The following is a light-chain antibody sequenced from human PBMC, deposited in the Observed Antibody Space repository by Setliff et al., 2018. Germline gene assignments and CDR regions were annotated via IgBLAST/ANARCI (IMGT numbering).Light chain of an antibody. Sequence: QSVLTQPPSASGTPGQRVTISCSGSSSNIGSYYVYWYQQLPGTAPRLLIYRHTQRPSGVPDRFSGSKSGTSASLAISGLRSEDDADYYCAAWDDSLSGSYVFGTGTKVNVL. CDR1: SSNIGSYY. CDR3: AAWDDSLSGSYV. J-gene: IGLJ1*01. V-gene: IGLV1-47*01. CDR2: RHT.